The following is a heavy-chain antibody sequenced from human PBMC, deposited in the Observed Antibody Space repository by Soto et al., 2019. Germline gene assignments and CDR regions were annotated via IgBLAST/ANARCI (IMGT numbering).Heavy chain of an antibody. Sequence: QITLKESGPTLVKPTQTLTLTCTFSGFSLSTSDVGVGWIRQPPGKALEWLALIYWDDDERYSPSLKSRLTITTDTSKDQVALTMTNMDPVDTATYYCAHASGGCNSAYFDSWGQGILVTVSS. CDR1: GFSLSTSDVG. CDR2: IYWDDDE. D-gene: IGHD3-10*01. J-gene: IGHJ4*02. V-gene: IGHV2-5*02. CDR3: AHASGGCNSAYFDS.